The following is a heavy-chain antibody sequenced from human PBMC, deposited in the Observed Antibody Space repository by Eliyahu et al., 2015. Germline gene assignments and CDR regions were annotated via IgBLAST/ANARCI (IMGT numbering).Heavy chain of an antibody. CDR2: IRYDGSNK. CDR3: AGGNPFDY. Sequence: QVQLVESGGGVVQPGGSLRXSCAALGLPFSSYGMHWVRQAPGKGLEWVAFIRYDGSNKYYADSVKGRFTISRDNSKNTLYLQMNSLRAEDTAVYYCAGGNPFDYWGQGTLVTVSS. CDR1: GLPFSSYG. J-gene: IGHJ4*02. V-gene: IGHV3-30*02. D-gene: IGHD3-10*01.